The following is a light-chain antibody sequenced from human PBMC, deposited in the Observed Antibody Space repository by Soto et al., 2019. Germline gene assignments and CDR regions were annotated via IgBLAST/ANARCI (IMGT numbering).Light chain of an antibody. CDR1: QSISSSY. V-gene: IGKV3-20*01. CDR3: QQYGSSRFT. J-gene: IGKJ3*01. Sequence: EIVLTQSPGTLSLSPGERATLSCRASQSISSSYLAWYQQKPGQAPRLLVYGASSRATGIPDRFSGSGSGTDFTLTISRLEPEDFAVYYWQQYGSSRFTFGPGTKLDIK. CDR2: GAS.